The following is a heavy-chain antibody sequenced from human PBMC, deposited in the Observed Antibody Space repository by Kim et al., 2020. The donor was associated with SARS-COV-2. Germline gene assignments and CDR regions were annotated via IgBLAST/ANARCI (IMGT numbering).Heavy chain of an antibody. J-gene: IGHJ4*02. CDR2: GGT. D-gene: IGHD2-21*01. V-gene: IGHV4-34*01. CDR3: ARIEVFDFDY. Sequence: GGTNYNPSLESRVSISVDSSKNQFSLRLRSVTAADTAVYYCARIEVFDFDYWGQGTLVTVSS.